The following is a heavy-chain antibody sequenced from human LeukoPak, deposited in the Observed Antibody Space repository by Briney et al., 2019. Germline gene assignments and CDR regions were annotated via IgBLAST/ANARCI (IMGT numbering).Heavy chain of an antibody. CDR1: GFTFSSYW. Sequence: PGGSLRLSCAASGFTFSSYWMSWVRQAPGKGLEWVANIKQDGSEKYYVDSVKGRFTISRDNAKNSLYLQMNSLRAEDTAVYYCARKGQWLFPPYYYYYYMDVWGKGTTVTVSS. V-gene: IGHV3-7*01. J-gene: IGHJ6*03. CDR3: ARKGQWLFPPYYYYYYMDV. CDR2: IKQDGSEK. D-gene: IGHD6-19*01.